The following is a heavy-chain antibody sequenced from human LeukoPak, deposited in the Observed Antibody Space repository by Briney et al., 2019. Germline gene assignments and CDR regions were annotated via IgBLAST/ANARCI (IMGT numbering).Heavy chain of an antibody. Sequence: GGSLRLSCEASGFTFSSYYMNWVRQAPGKGLEWVLAISESGETTFFADSVKGRFTVSRDNSRNTLFLQMNNLRADDTAVYYCAAYRQQSNFDYWGQGTLVTVSS. CDR1: GFTFSSYY. D-gene: IGHD2-21*01. CDR2: ISESGETT. CDR3: AAYRQQSNFDY. V-gene: IGHV3-23*01. J-gene: IGHJ4*02.